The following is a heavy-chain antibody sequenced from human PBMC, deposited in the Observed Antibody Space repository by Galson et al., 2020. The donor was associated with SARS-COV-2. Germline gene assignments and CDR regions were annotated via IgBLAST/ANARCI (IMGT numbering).Heavy chain of an antibody. D-gene: IGHD3-22*01. J-gene: IGHJ3*02. CDR2: INPKSGGT. CDR3: AREVYFDSSGYSTASALCI. V-gene: IGHV1-2*04. CDR1: GYTFGDHY. Sequence: ASVKVSCKASGYTFGDHYLNWLRQAPGQGLEWMGWINPKSGGTKYAPKFQGWVTMTRDTSINTIHMELNGLKSGDTAVYYCAREVYFDSSGYSTASALCIWCQGTLVSVSS.